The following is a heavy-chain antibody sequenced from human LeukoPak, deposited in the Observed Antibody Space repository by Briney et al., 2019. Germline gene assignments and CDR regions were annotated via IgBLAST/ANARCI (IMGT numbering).Heavy chain of an antibody. D-gene: IGHD6-13*01. J-gene: IGHJ5*02. CDR3: ARELAEAAAGWFDP. Sequence: GGSLRLSCAASGFTFSSYSMNWVRQAPGKGLEWVSYISSSSSTIYYADSVKGRFTISRDNAKNSLYLQMNSLRAEDTAVYYCARELAEAAAGWFDPWGQGTLVTVSS. CDR1: GFTFSSYS. CDR2: ISSSSSTI. V-gene: IGHV3-48*04.